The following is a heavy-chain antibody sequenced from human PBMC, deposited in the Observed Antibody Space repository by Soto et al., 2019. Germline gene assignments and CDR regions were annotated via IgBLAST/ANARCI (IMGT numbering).Heavy chain of an antibody. V-gene: IGHV1-2*02. CDR1: GYTFTGYY. J-gene: IGHJ6*02. Sequence: ASVKVSCKASGYTFTGYYMHWVRQAPGQGLGWMGWINPNSGGTNYAQKFQGRVTMTRDTSISTAYMELSRLRSDDTAVYYCARDTLLYSGGSCRYRYYGMDVWGQGTTVTVSS. CDR3: ARDTLLYSGGSCRYRYYGMDV. D-gene: IGHD2-15*01. CDR2: INPNSGGT.